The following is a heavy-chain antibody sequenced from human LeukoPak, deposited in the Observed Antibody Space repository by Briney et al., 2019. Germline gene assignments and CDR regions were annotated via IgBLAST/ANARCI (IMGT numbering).Heavy chain of an antibody. V-gene: IGHV1-69*05. CDR2: IIPIFGTA. D-gene: IGHD5-18*01. CDR3: ARDSGAASYFDF. CDR1: GGTFSSYA. Sequence: SVKVSCKASGGTFSSYAISWVRQAPGQGLEWMGGIIPIFGTANYAQKFQGRVTITTDESTSTAYMELSSLRSEDTAVYYCARDSGAASYFDFWGQGTLVTVSS. J-gene: IGHJ4*02.